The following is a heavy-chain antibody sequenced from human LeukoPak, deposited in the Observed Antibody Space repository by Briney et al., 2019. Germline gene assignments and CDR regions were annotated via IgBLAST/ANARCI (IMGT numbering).Heavy chain of an antibody. D-gene: IGHD3-16*01. CDR1: GDSISNNTYY. V-gene: IGHV4-61*02. CDR3: ARCLGGRCDYFDY. CDR2: FSTSGST. J-gene: IGHJ4*02. Sequence: PSETLSLTCTVSGDSISNNTYYCSWIRQPAGKRLEWIGRFSTSGSTNYNPSLKSRVTISVDTSKNQFSLRLSSVTAADTAVYYCARCLGGRCDYFDYWGQETLVTVSS.